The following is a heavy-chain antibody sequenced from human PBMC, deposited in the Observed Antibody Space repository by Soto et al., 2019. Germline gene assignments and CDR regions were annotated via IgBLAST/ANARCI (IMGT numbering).Heavy chain of an antibody. D-gene: IGHD6-13*01. J-gene: IGHJ6*02. Sequence: QVQLAESGGGVVQPGRSLRLSCAASGFTFNNYGMHWVRQAPGKGLEWLAVIWNDGSNNYYANSVKGRFTISRDNSKNTLYLQMSSLRAEDTAVYYCARRQIPPPTRGAANARGGMDVWGQGTTVTVSS. CDR3: ARRQIPPPTRGAANARGGMDV. CDR2: IWNDGSNN. V-gene: IGHV3-33*01. CDR1: GFTFNNYG.